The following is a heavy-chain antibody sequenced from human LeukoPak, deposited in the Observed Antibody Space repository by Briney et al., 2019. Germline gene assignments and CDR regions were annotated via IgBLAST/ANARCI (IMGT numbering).Heavy chain of an antibody. CDR1: GGSISSYY. Sequence: SETLSLTCTVSGGSISSYYWSWIRQPPGKGVEWIGYIYYSGSTNYNPSLKSRVTISVDTSKNQFSLKLSSVTAADTAVYYCAGEDLGHPNYFDYWGQGTLVTVSS. J-gene: IGHJ4*02. V-gene: IGHV4-59*08. CDR2: IYYSGST. D-gene: IGHD3-10*01. CDR3: AGEDLGHPNYFDY.